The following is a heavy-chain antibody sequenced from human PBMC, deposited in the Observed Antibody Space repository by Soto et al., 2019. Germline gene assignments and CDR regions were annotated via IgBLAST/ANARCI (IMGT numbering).Heavy chain of an antibody. CDR2: IYSGGVT. J-gene: IGHJ6*02. CDR3: GRDPSTTGYYGLDA. V-gene: IGHV3-53*01. CDR1: GFTVKNYQ. Sequence: PGGSLRLSCAASGFTVKNYQMNWVRQAPGKGLEWVSVIYSGGVTYYPDSVKGRFTTIRDTSKNTVYLQMNSLRADDTAMYYCGRDPSTTGYYGLDAWGQGTTVTVSS.